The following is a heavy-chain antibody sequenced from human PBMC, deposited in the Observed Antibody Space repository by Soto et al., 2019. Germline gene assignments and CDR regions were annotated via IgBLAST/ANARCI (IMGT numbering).Heavy chain of an antibody. J-gene: IGHJ4*02. CDR3: ARGWILRLGQSHFDY. V-gene: IGHV4-59*01. Sequence: SETLSLTCTVSGGSISSYYWSWIRQPPGKGLEWIGYIYYSGSTNYNPSLKSRVTISVDTSKNQFSLKLSSVTAADTAVYYCARGWILRLGQSHFDYWGQGTLVTV. CDR2: IYYSGST. CDR1: GGSISSYY. D-gene: IGHD3-9*01.